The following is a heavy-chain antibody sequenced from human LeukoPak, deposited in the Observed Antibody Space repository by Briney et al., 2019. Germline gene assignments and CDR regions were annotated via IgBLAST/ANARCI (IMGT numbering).Heavy chain of an antibody. Sequence: PSETLSLTCTVSSGSIGSYYWSWIRQPPGKGLEWIGYIYYTGSTDYNPSLKSRVTISVDTSKIQFSLKLSSVTAADTAVYYCARETIHGAFDIWGQGTMVTVSS. CDR2: IYYTGST. V-gene: IGHV4-59*12. D-gene: IGHD3-3*01. J-gene: IGHJ3*02. CDR1: SGSIGSYY. CDR3: ARETIHGAFDI.